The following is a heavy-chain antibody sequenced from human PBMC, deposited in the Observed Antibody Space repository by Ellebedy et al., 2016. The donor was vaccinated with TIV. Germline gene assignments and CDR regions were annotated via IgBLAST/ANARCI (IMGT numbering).Heavy chain of an antibody. D-gene: IGHD4-23*01. J-gene: IGHJ4*02. V-gene: IGHV1-69*06. CDR3: ARGGNYGGNSGLFDY. CDR1: GGTFSSYA. CDR2: IIPIFGTA. Sequence: ASVKVSCKASGGTFSSYAISWVRQAPGQGLEWMGGIIPIFGTANYAQKFQGRVTITADKSTSTAYMEVSSLRSEDTAVYYCARGGNYGGNSGLFDYWGQGTLVTVSS.